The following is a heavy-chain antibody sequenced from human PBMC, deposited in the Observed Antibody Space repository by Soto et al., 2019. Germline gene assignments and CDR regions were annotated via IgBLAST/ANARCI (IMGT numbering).Heavy chain of an antibody. V-gene: IGHV5-10-1*01. CDR3: ARGGAVEGSSVDP. CDR2: IDPSDSYT. J-gene: IGHJ5*02. Sequence: EESLPISCKGSGYRFTSYWISWVRQLPGKGLEWMGRIDPSDSYTNYSPSFQGHVTISADKSISTAYLQWSSLKASDIAMYYCARGGAVEGSSVDPWGQGTLVNVSS. CDR1: GYRFTSYW. D-gene: IGHD2-15*01.